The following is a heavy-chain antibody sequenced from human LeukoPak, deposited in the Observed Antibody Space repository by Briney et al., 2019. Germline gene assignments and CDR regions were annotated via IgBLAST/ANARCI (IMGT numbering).Heavy chain of an antibody. J-gene: IGHJ4*02. CDR1: GGSFSGYY. D-gene: IGHD3-10*01. V-gene: IGHV4-34*01. CDR2: INHSGST. Sequence: SETLSLTCAVYGGSFSGYYWSWIRQPPGKGLEWIGEINHSGSTNYNPSLTSRVTISVDTSKNQFSLKLSSVTAADTAVYYCARGQITYYYGSGSYYRLWGQGTLVTVSS. CDR3: ARGQITYYYGSGSYYRL.